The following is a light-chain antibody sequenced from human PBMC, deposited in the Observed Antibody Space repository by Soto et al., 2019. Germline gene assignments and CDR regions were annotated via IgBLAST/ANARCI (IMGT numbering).Light chain of an antibody. J-gene: IGLJ2*01. CDR2: DVN. Sequence: QSVLTQPRSVSGSPGQSVTISCTGTSSDVGGYNYVSWYQQHPGKAPKLMIYDVNKRPSGVPDRFSGSKSGNTASLTISGLQAEDEADYYCCSYVGSYPVVFGGGTKLTVL. CDR3: CSYVGSYPVV. V-gene: IGLV2-11*01. CDR1: SSDVGGYNY.